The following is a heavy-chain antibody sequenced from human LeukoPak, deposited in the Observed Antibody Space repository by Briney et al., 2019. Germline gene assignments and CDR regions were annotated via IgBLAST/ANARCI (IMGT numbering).Heavy chain of an antibody. Sequence: PGGSLRLSCAVSGVPFTNAWMSWVRQAPGKGLEWVGRIKGKSDGGTTDYAAPVKGRFTISKDDSENTLYLQVNSLTTEDTAVYYCTWLYSDAFNIWGQGTMVTVSS. CDR1: GVPFTNAW. CDR2: IKGKSDGGTT. J-gene: IGHJ3*02. CDR3: TWLYSDAFNI. V-gene: IGHV3-15*01. D-gene: IGHD2-15*01.